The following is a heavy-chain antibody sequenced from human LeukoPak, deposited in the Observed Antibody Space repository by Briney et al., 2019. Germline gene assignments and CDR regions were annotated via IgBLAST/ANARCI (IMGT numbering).Heavy chain of an antibody. CDR3: VAGGQWLARDY. CDR2: IYTSGST. J-gene: IGHJ4*02. CDR1: GGSIGSYY. D-gene: IGHD6-19*01. V-gene: IGHV4-4*07. Sequence: PSETLSLTCTVSGGSIGSYYWSWIRQPAGKGLEWIGRIYTSGSTNYNPSLKSRVTMSVDTSKNQFSLKLSSVTAADTAVYYCVAGGQWLARDYWGQGTLVTVSS.